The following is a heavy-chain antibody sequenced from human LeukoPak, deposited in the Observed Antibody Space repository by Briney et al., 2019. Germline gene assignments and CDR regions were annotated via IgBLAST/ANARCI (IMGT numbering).Heavy chain of an antibody. J-gene: IGHJ4*02. D-gene: IGHD3-3*01. CDR2: IIPIFGTA. CDR1: GGTFSSYA. V-gene: IGHV1-69*05. CDR3: AGLTIFGVVSIDY. Sequence: LVKVSCKASGGTFSSYAISWVRQAPGQGLEWMGRIIPIFGTANYAQKFQGRVTITTDESTSTAYMELSSLRSEDTAVYYCAGLTIFGVVSIDYWGQGTLVTVSS.